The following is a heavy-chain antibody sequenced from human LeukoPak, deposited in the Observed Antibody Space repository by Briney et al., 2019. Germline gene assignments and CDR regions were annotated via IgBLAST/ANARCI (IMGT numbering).Heavy chain of an antibody. CDR1: GDSINSSDYY. CDR3: ARHGNWDPFDY. Sequence: KPSETLCLTFTVSGDSINSSDYYWAWIRQPPGEGLEWIGTIYYSGSTYYKSSLKSRLTISVDSSKNQFSLKMISVTAADTGVYYCARHGNWDPFDYWGQGALVTVSS. D-gene: IGHD7-27*01. V-gene: IGHV4-39*01. J-gene: IGHJ4*02. CDR2: IYYSGST.